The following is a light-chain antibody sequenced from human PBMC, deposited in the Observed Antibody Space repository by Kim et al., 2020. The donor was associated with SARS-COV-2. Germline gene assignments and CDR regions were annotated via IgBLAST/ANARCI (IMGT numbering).Light chain of an antibody. CDR2: GAS. CDR3: QQYNSWPRLT. Sequence: EIVMTQSPATLSVSPGERATLSCRASQSVSSNLAWYQQKPGQAPRLLIYGASTRATGIPARFSGSGSGTEFTLTISSLQSEDFAVYYCQQYNSWPRLTFGGGTKVEI. CDR1: QSVSSN. J-gene: IGKJ4*01. V-gene: IGKV3-15*01.